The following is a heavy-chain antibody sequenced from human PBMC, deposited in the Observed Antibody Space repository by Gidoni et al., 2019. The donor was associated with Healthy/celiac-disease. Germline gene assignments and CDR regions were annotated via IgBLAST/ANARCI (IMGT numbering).Heavy chain of an antibody. CDR2: ISGSGGST. D-gene: IGHD3-9*01. Sequence: EVPLLESGGGLVQPGGSLRLSCAASGFTFSSYAMSWVRQAPGKGLEWVSAISGSGGSTYYADSVKGRFTISRDNSKNTLYLQMNSLRAEDTAVYYCAKYAVDYDILTGPGDAFDIWGQGTMVTVSS. CDR3: AKYAVDYDILTGPGDAFDI. CDR1: GFTFSSYA. V-gene: IGHV3-23*01. J-gene: IGHJ3*02.